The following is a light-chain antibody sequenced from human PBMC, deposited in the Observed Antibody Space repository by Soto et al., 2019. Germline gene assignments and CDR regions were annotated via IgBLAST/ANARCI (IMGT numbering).Light chain of an antibody. J-gene: IGLJ2*01. Sequence: QSALTQPASVSGSPGQSITISCTGTSSDVGGYNYVSWYQQHPGKAPKLIIYDVDNRPSGVSNRFSGSKSGNTASLTISGLQVEDEADYYCSSYMSSSTLGVFGGGTKLTVL. CDR3: SSYMSSSTLGV. CDR1: SSDVGGYNY. CDR2: DVD. V-gene: IGLV2-14*01.